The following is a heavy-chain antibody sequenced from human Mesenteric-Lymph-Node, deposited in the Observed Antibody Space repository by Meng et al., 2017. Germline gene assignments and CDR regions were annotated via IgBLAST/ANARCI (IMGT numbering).Heavy chain of an antibody. Sequence: KVSCKGSGYSFTSYWIGWVRQMPGKGLEWMGIIYPGDSDTRYSPSFQGQVTISADKSISTAYLQWSSLKASDTAMYYCARQIWFGALGWFDPWGQGTLVSVSS. CDR3: ARQIWFGALGWFDP. D-gene: IGHD3-10*01. V-gene: IGHV5-51*01. J-gene: IGHJ5*02. CDR2: IYPGDSDT. CDR1: GYSFTSYW.